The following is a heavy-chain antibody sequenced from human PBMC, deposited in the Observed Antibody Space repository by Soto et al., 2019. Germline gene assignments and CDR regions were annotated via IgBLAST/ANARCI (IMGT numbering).Heavy chain of an antibody. CDR2: IIPILGIA. Sequence: QVQLVHSGAEVKKPGSSVKVSCKASGGTFSSYTISWVRQAPGQGLEWMGRIIPILGIANYAQKFQGRVTITADKSTSTAYMELSSLRSEDTAVYYCARDQGPNYDFWSGYRSLYYNMDVWGKGTTVTVSS. V-gene: IGHV1-69*04. J-gene: IGHJ6*03. CDR3: ARDQGPNYDFWSGYRSLYYNMDV. D-gene: IGHD3-3*01. CDR1: GGTFSSYT.